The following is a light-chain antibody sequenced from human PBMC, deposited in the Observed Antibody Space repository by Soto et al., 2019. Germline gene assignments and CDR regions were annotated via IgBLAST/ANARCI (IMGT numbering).Light chain of an antibody. CDR1: QSVSSY. J-gene: IGKJ4*01. CDR3: EQGSSGRT. CDR2: DAS. Sequence: EIALTQSPATLPLSPGERATLSCRASQSVSSYVAWYQQKPGQAPTLLIYDASNRAAGIPARFSGSGAGTDFTLAMSSREAEDGGVEYWEQGSSGRTFGGGSKVESK. V-gene: IGKV3-11*01.